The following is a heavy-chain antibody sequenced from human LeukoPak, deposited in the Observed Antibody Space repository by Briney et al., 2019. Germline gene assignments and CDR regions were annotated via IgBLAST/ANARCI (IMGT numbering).Heavy chain of an antibody. D-gene: IGHD3-10*01. CDR3: ARVPMVRGFNGGYFDY. V-gene: IGHV4-61*01. Sequence: PSQTLSLTRTVSGGSINNGNHFWTWIRQPPGKGLEWIGYIYYSGSTNYNLSLKSRVTISVDTSKNQFSLKLSSVTAADTAVYYCARVPMVRGFNGGYFDYWGQGTLVTVSS. J-gene: IGHJ4*02. CDR2: IYYSGST. CDR1: GGSINNGNHF.